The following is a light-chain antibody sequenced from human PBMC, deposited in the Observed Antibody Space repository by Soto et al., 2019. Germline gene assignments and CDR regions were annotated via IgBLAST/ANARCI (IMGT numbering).Light chain of an antibody. J-gene: IGKJ3*01. CDR1: QGISSY. Sequence: DIQLTQSPSFLSASVGDRATITCRASQGISSYLAWYQQKPGKAPKLLIYAASTLQSGVPSRFSGSGSGTEFTLTISSLQPEDFATYYCQQLNSYSFTFGPGTKVDVK. V-gene: IGKV1-9*01. CDR3: QQLNSYSFT. CDR2: AAS.